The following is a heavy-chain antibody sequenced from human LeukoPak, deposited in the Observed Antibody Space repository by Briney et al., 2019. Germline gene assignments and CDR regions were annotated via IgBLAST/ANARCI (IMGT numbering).Heavy chain of an antibody. CDR1: GGPISSYY. Sequence: SETLSLTCTVSGGPISSYYWSWIRQPAGKGLEWIGRIYSSGSSGSTNYNPSLKSRVTMSVDTSKNQFALKLSSVTGADTAVYYCARGGAYYFDYRGQGTLVTVSS. CDR2: IYSSGSSGST. J-gene: IGHJ4*02. D-gene: IGHD1-26*01. V-gene: IGHV4-4*07. CDR3: ARGGAYYFDY.